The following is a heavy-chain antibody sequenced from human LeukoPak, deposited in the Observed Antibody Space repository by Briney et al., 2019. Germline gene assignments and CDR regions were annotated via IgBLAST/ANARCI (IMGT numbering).Heavy chain of an antibody. Sequence: PGGTLRPSCAASGFTFSSYGMNWVRQAPGKGLEWVSSISSSSSYIYYADSVKGRFTISRDNAKNSLYLQMNSLRAEDTAVYYCARDKERFRDGYNEFDYWGQGTLVTVSS. V-gene: IGHV3-21*01. CDR1: GFTFSSYG. CDR2: ISSSSSYI. D-gene: IGHD5-24*01. J-gene: IGHJ4*02. CDR3: ARDKERFRDGYNEFDY.